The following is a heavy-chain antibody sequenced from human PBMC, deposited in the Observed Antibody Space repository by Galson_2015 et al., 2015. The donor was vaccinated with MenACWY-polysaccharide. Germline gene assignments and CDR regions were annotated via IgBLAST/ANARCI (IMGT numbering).Heavy chain of an antibody. CDR3: ALNRRGGDAY. CDR1: GFTFSSYA. CDR2: IRGGGGTT. Sequence: SLRLSCAASGFTFSSYAMSWVRQAPGKGLEWVAIIRGGGGTTYYADSVKGRFTISRDNSKNTLYLQMDSLRAEDTAVYYCALNRRGGDAYWGPGTLVTVSS. V-gene: IGHV3-23*01. D-gene: IGHD1-14*01. J-gene: IGHJ4*02.